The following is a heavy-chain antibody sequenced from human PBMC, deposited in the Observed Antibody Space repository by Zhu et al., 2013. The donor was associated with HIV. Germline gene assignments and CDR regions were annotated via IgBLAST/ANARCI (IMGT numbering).Heavy chain of an antibody. J-gene: IGHJ4*02. Sequence: QGQLVAVVRLRWRNLGPRLRVSCRASGDTLRDSDVHWVRAGPGQGLEWMGWMNPRSENTGSHPRFQDRIIMTWDTSTGTAHLEVTRLTSVDTALYFCARALTRTLSMNNGRAALDLWGQGTDLTVST. D-gene: IGHD3-22*01. CDR3: ARALTRTLSMNNGRAALDL. V-gene: IGHV1-8*01. CDR2: MNPRSENT. CDR1: GDTLRDSD.